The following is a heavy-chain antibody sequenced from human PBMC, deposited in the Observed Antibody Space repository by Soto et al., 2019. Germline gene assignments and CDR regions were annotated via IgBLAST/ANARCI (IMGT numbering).Heavy chain of an antibody. CDR2: INAGNGNT. CDR3: ARDYCISTSCYDYYYGMDV. Sequence: ASVKVSCKASGYTFTSYAMHWVRQAPGQRLEWMGWINAGNGNTKYSQKFQGRVTITRDTSASTAYMELSSLRSEDTAVYYCARDYCISTSCYDYYYGMDVWGQGTTVTVS. J-gene: IGHJ6*02. D-gene: IGHD2-2*01. CDR1: GYTFTSYA. V-gene: IGHV1-3*01.